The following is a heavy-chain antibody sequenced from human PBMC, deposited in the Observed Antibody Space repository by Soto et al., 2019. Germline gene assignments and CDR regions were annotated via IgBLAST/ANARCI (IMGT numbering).Heavy chain of an antibody. CDR2: ISAYNDNT. CDR1: GYTFSTYG. CDR3: AKGRSYYYYYGVDV. Sequence: GASVKVSCKASGYTFSTYGISWVRQAPGQGLEWMGWISAYNDNTNYAQKFQGRVTMTTDRSTSTLYLQMNSLRAEDTALYYCAKGRSYYYYYGVDVWGQGTTVTVSS. J-gene: IGHJ6*02. V-gene: IGHV1-18*01.